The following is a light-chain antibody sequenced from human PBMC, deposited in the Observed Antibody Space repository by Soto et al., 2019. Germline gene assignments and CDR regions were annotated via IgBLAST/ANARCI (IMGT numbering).Light chain of an antibody. V-gene: IGKV1-27*01. Sequence: DIQMTQSPSSLSASVGDRVRTTSGASLPISNYLAWYQQKPGKIPNLLIYAASTLQAGVPSRFSGIGSGTDFTLTISSLQPEDVAAYSCKKYNSAPLTFGGGTKVDIK. CDR2: AAS. CDR1: LPISNY. J-gene: IGKJ4*01. CDR3: KKYNSAPLT.